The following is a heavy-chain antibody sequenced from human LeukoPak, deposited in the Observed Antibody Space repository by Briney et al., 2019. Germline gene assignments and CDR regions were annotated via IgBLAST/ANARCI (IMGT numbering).Heavy chain of an antibody. Sequence: PSETLSLTCTVSGYSISSGYYWGWIRQPPGKGLEWIGSIYHSGSTYYNPSLKSRVTISVDTSKNQFSLKLSSVTAADTAVYYCAREGPDYYDSSELYDYWGQGTLVTVSS. CDR2: IYHSGST. CDR1: GYSISSGYY. D-gene: IGHD3-22*01. CDR3: AREGPDYYDSSELYDY. V-gene: IGHV4-38-2*02. J-gene: IGHJ4*02.